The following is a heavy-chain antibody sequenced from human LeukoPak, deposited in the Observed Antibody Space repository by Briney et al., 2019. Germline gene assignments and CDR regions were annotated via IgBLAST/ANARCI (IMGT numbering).Heavy chain of an antibody. J-gene: IGHJ4*02. CDR1: GYTFTSYG. CDR3: ARDGGIIVVVPAVDY. Sequence: ASVKVSCKVSGYTFTSYGISWVRQAPGQGLEWMGWISAYNGNTNYAQKLQGRVTMTTDTSTSTAYMELRSLRSDDTAVYYCARDGGIIVVVPAVDYWGQGTLVTVSS. D-gene: IGHD2-2*01. CDR2: ISAYNGNT. V-gene: IGHV1-18*04.